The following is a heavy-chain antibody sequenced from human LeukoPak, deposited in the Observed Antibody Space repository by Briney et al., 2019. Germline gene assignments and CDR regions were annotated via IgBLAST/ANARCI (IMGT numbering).Heavy chain of an antibody. V-gene: IGHV1-46*01. CDR1: GYTFTSYY. Sequence: ASVKVSCKASGYTFTSYYMHWVRQAPGQGLEWMGIINPSGGSTSYAQKFQGRVTMTRDTSTSTVYMELSSLRSEDTAVYYCARTGLDGSVIQPFGYWGQGTLVTVSS. J-gene: IGHJ4*02. D-gene: IGHD5-18*01. CDR2: INPSGGST. CDR3: ARTGLDGSVIQPFGY.